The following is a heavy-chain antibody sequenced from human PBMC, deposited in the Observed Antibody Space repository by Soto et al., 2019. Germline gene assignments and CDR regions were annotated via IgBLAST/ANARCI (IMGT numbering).Heavy chain of an antibody. CDR2: IYYSGST. V-gene: IGHV4-59*01. D-gene: IGHD6-13*01. CDR1: GGSISSYY. CDR3: ASYSSSWPYYYYGMDV. J-gene: IGHJ6*02. Sequence: LSLTCTVSGGSISSYYWSWIRQPPGKGLEWIGYIYYSGSTNYNPSLKSRVTISVDTSKNQFSLKLSSVTAADTAVYYCASYSSSWPYYYYGMDVWGQGTTVTVSS.